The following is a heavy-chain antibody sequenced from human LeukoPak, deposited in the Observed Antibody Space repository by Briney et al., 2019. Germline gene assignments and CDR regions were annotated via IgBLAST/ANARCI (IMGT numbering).Heavy chain of an antibody. CDR1: GTSITRTY. J-gene: IGHJ5*01. CDR2: VYDTGDT. D-gene: IGHD2-8*01. CDR3: VLAPNSNWFDF. Sequence: SETLSLTCTVPGTSITRTYWSWIRQPPGRGLESVGYVYDTGDTNYNPSLKSRVTISIDTSRQQFFLKLSSVTAADTAVYYCVLAPNSNWFDFWGQGTRVTVSS. V-gene: IGHV4-59*12.